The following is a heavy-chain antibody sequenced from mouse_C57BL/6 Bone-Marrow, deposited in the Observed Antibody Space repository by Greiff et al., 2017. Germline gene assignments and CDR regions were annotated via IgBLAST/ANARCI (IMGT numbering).Heavy chain of an antibody. J-gene: IGHJ2*01. CDR1: GFTFSSYA. CDR2: ISDGGSYT. CDR3: ARGLDY. V-gene: IGHV5-4*03. D-gene: IGHD6-1*01. Sequence: EVMLVESGGGLVKPGGSLKLSCAASGFTFSSYAMSWVRQTPEKRLEWVATISDGGSYTYYPDNVQGRFTISRDNAKNNRYRQRGHLKSEDTAMYCCARGLDYWGQGTTLTVSS.